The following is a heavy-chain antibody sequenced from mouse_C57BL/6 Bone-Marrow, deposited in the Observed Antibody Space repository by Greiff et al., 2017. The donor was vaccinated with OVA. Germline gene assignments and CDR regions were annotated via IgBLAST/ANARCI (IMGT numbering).Heavy chain of an antibody. J-gene: IGHJ4*01. CDR3: ARGNYSNLYAMDY. V-gene: IGHV1-52*01. CDR1: GYTFTSYW. CDR2: IDPSDSET. Sequence: QVQLQQPGAELVRPGSSVKLSCKASGYTFTSYWMHWVKQRPIQGLEWIGNIDPSDSETHYNQKFKDKATLTVDKSSSTAYMQLSSLTSEDSAVYDCARGNYSNLYAMDYWGQGTSVTVSS. D-gene: IGHD2-5*01.